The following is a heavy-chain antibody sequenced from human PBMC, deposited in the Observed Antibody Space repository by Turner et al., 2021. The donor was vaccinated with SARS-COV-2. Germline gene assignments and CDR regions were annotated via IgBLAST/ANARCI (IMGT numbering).Heavy chain of an antibody. D-gene: IGHD4-17*01. CDR1: GFTFSSYG. V-gene: IGHV3-33*01. Sequence: QVQLVESGGGVVQPGRSLRLSCAASGFTFSSYGRNWVRQAPGKGLEWVAVIWYDGSNKFYADSVKGRFTISRDNSKNTLYLQMNSLRAEDTAVYYCARGAHGDYEDAFDIWGQGTLVTISS. CDR3: ARGAHGDYEDAFDI. J-gene: IGHJ3*02. CDR2: IWYDGSNK.